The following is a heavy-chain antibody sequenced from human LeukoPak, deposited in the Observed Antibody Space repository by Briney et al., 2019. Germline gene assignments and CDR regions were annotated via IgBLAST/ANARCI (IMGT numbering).Heavy chain of an antibody. CDR1: GYTFTGYY. CDR3: ARDPYCGGDCYFSSMAV. CDR2: IIPIFGTA. Sequence: EASVKVSCKASGYTFTGYYMHWVRQAPGQGLEWMGRIIPIFGTANYAQKFQGRVTITTDESTSTAYMELSSLRSEDTAVYYCARDPYCGGDCYFSSMAVWGKGTTVTVSS. J-gene: IGHJ6*03. D-gene: IGHD2-21*01. V-gene: IGHV1-69*05.